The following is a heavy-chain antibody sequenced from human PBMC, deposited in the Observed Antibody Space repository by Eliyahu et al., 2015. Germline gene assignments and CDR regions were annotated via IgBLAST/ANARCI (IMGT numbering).Heavy chain of an antibody. Sequence: EVQLVESGGGLVQPGGSLXLSXAASGFPXSRXWMAWXRQTPGKALEYVSLISASSSDTNYAESVKGRFTVSRDNAKNSLFLQMNSLRDGDTAVYYCVRDPGWGAFDIWGQGTMVTVSS. CDR1: GFPXSRXW. CDR3: VRDPGWGAFDI. CDR2: ISASSSDT. D-gene: IGHD3-16*01. J-gene: IGHJ3*02. V-gene: IGHV3-21*01.